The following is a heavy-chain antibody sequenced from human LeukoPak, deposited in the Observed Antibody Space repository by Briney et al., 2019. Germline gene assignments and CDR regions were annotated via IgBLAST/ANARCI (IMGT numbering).Heavy chain of an antibody. J-gene: IGHJ4*02. CDR2: IYYSGST. Sequence: SETLSLTCTVSGGSISSSYWSRIRQPPGKGLEWIGYIYYSGSTNYNPSLKSRVTISVDTSKNQFSLKLSSVTAADTAVYYCARDGGWLHLDYWGQGTLVTVSS. CDR3: ARDGGWLHLDY. V-gene: IGHV4-59*01. CDR1: GGSISSSY. D-gene: IGHD5-12*01.